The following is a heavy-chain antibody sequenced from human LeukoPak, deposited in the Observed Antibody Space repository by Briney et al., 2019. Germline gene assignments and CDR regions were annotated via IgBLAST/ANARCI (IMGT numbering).Heavy chain of an antibody. Sequence: SETLSLTWAVYGGSFSGYYWSWIRQPPGEGLEWIGEINHSGSTNYNPSLKSRVTISVDTSKNQFSLKLSSVTAADTAVYYCANLGYCSGGSCTDAFDIWGQGTMVTVSS. V-gene: IGHV4-34*01. CDR1: GGSFSGYY. D-gene: IGHD2-15*01. CDR3: ANLGYCSGGSCTDAFDI. J-gene: IGHJ3*02. CDR2: INHSGST.